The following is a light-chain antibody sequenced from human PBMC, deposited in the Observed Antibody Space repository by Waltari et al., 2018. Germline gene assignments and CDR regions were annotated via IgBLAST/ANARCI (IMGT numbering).Light chain of an antibody. CDR1: QRFDSSY. J-gene: IGKJ2*01. CDR3: QQFDSPPLT. Sequence: EIVLTQSPGTLSLSPGERATLSCRASQRFDSSYLAWYQQKPCQAPRLLFYGASSRATGIPARFNGRGSGTDFTLAISRLGPGGFAVYYCQQFDSPPLTFGQGTKLEIK. V-gene: IGKV3-20*01. CDR2: GAS.